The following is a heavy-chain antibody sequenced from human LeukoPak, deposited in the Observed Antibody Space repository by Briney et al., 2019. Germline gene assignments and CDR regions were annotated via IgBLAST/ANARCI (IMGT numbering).Heavy chain of an antibody. CDR1: GSTFSNYA. CDR3: AKDTDWSGYPYDAFDI. V-gene: IGHV3-23*01. D-gene: IGHD3-3*01. Sequence: GGSLRLSCAASGSTFSNYAMGWVRQAPGKGLEWVSAISGSGGSTYYADSVKGRFTISRDNSKNTLYLRMNSLRADDTAVYYCAKDTDWSGYPYDAFDIWGQGTMVTVSS. J-gene: IGHJ3*02. CDR2: ISGSGGST.